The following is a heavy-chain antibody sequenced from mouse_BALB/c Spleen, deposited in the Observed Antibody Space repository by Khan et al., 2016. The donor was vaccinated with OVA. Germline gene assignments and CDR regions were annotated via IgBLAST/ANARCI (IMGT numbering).Heavy chain of an antibody. CDR2: INPNNGYT. CDR1: GYTFTSYT. D-gene: IGHD2-5*01. J-gene: IGHJ3*01. CDR3: ARDGTYYRNNGWFAY. V-gene: IGHV1-4*01. Sequence: QMQLEESGAELARPGASVKMSCKTSGYTFTSYTIHWIKLRPGQGLEWLGYINPNNGYTNYKKKFKDKCTLTADKSTTTCYMKRRSLTSDDSAFYNGARDGTYYRNNGWFAYWGKGTLVTVSA.